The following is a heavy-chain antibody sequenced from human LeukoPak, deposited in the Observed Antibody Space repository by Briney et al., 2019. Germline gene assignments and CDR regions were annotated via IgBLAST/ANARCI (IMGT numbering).Heavy chain of an antibody. Sequence: SVKVSCKASGGTFSSYAISWVRQAPGQGLEWMGGIIPIFGTANYAQTFQGRVTITADKSTSTAYMELSSLRSEDTAVYYCARSPYNWNSGGNYYYMDVWGKGTRVTVSS. V-gene: IGHV1-69*06. D-gene: IGHD1-7*01. CDR2: IIPIFGTA. CDR1: GGTFSSYA. J-gene: IGHJ6*03. CDR3: ARSPYNWNSGGNYYYMDV.